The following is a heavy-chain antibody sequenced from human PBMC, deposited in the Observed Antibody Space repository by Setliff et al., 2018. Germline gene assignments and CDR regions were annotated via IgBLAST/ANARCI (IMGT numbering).Heavy chain of an antibody. CDR1: DDSFTSSRYY. Sequence: SETLSLTCTVSDDSFTSSRYYWGWIRQAPGSGLEWIGSISYSGTPYYNASVESRVTISIDTSRNQFSLELRSVTVADTATYYCVRPGGTTVVARHFDYWGSGILVAVSS. V-gene: IGHV4-39*01. CDR2: ISYSGTP. J-gene: IGHJ4*01. CDR3: VRPGGTTVVARHFDY. D-gene: IGHD2-15*01.